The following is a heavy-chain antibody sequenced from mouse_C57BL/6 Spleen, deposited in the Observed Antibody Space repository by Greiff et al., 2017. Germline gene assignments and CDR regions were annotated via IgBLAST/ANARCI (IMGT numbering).Heavy chain of an antibody. Sequence: VQLQESGPGLVQPSQSLSITCTVSGFSLTSYGVHWVRQSPGKGLEWLGVIWRGGSTDYNAAFMSRLSITKDNSKSQVFFKMHSLQADDTAIYYCAKNGGYDGYSIYFDYWGQGTTLTVSS. D-gene: IGHD2-3*01. V-gene: IGHV2-5*01. CDR2: IWRGGST. CDR1: GFSLTSYG. CDR3: AKNGGYDGYSIYFDY. J-gene: IGHJ2*01.